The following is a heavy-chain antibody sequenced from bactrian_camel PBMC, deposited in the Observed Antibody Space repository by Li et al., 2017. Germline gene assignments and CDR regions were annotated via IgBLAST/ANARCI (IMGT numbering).Heavy chain of an antibody. J-gene: IGHJ4*01. V-gene: IGHV3S53*01. D-gene: IGHD2*01. CDR1: GRTYSKWC. Sequence: VQLVESGGGSVQHGGSLRLSCAASGRTYSKWCMGWFRQASGKQREGVAVFEDDGRIRYADSMKGRFTISKDNTKNTLDLEMNNLQPEDTATYYCAKSLGSALNGSVQSPGTQVTVS. CDR2: FEDDGRI.